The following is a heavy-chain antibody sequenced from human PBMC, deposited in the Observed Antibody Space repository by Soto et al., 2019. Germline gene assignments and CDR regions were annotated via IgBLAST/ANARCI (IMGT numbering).Heavy chain of an antibody. CDR2: IYHSGST. Sequence: QLQLQESGSGLVKPSQTLSLTCAVSGGSISSGGYSWSWIRQPPGKALEWIGYIYHSGSTYYDPALESRVTISVDRSKNQFSLKLSSVSAADTAVDYCARVTGPWGQGTTVTVSS. J-gene: IGHJ6*02. V-gene: IGHV4-30-2*01. CDR1: GGSISSGGYS. CDR3: ARVTGP.